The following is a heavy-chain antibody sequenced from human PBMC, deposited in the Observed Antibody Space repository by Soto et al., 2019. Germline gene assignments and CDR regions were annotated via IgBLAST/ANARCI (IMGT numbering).Heavy chain of an antibody. CDR2: ISSSGSPI. CDR1: GFTISNFG. J-gene: IGHJ4*02. D-gene: IGHD6-6*01. CDR3: VRGVVDY. Sequence: EVQLVESSGGLVQAGGSLRLSCAASGFTISNFGMNWVRQAPGKGLEWVSHISSSGSPIYYTDSLKGRFTISRDNAKNSLYLQMNSLRDEDTAVYYCVRGVVDYWGQGTLVTVSS. V-gene: IGHV3-48*02.